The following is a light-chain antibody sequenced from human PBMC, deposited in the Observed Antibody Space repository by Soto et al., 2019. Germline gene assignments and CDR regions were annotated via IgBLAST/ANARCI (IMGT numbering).Light chain of an antibody. J-gene: IGKJ4*01. V-gene: IGKV3-15*01. CDR1: QSVSSN. CDR3: QQYNNWPPLT. CDR2: AAS. Sequence: EIVMTQSPATLSVSPGEGATLSCRASQSVSSNLAWYQQKPGQAPRLLIYAASTRATGIPARFRGSGSGTELTLTITSLQSEGFAVYYCQQYNNWPPLTFGGGTKVEIK.